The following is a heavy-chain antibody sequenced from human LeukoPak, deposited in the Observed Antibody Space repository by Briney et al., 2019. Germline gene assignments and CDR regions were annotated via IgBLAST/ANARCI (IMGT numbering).Heavy chain of an antibody. CDR1: GYTFTSYD. V-gene: IGHV1-8*01. CDR2: MNPNSGNT. J-gene: IGHJ4*02. Sequence: ASVKVSCKASGYTFTSYDINWVRQATGQGLEWMGWMNPNSGNTDYAQKLQGRVTMTTDTSTSTAYMELRSLRSDDTAVYYCARDALRIAVAGTNFDYWGQGTLVTVSS. CDR3: ARDALRIAVAGTNFDY. D-gene: IGHD6-19*01.